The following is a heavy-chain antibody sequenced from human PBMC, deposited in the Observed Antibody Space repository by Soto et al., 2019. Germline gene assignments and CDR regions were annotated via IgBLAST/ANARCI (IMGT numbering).Heavy chain of an antibody. CDR2: ISGNGRII. D-gene: IGHD4-17*01. Sequence: QVLLVESGVGLVKPGGSLRLSCATSGFIFSDYYMHWIRQAPGKGLEWISYISGNGRIIQYADSAKGRFTISRDNAQNSLYLQMNSLRAEDTALYFCARDFDADSRTDFDYWGQGTLVTVSS. CDR3: ARDFDADSRTDFDY. V-gene: IGHV3-11*01. CDR1: GFIFSDYY. J-gene: IGHJ4*02.